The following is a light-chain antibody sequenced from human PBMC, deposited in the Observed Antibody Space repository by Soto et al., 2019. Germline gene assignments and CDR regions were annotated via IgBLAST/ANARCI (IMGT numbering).Light chain of an antibody. Sequence: EIVLTQSPANLSLSPGNRATLSCRASQSVSSSLAWYQHQPGQAPRLLIYDASNRATGIPARFSGSGSGTHFTLSISSLEPEDFAVYYCQHRSNWPSVTFGGGTKLEIK. CDR3: QHRSNWPSVT. CDR2: DAS. CDR1: QSVSSS. V-gene: IGKV3-11*01. J-gene: IGKJ4*01.